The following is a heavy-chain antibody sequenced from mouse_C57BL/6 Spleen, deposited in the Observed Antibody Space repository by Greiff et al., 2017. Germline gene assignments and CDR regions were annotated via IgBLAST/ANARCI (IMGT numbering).Heavy chain of an antibody. V-gene: IGHV1-55*01. CDR1: GYTFTSYW. Sequence: VQLQQSGAELVKPGASVKMSCKASGYTFTSYWITWVKQRPGQGLEWIGDIYPGSGSTNYNEKFKSKATLTVDTSSSTAYMQLSSLPSEDSAVYYCARSTVVDDWGQGTTLTVSS. J-gene: IGHJ2*01. CDR2: IYPGSGST. D-gene: IGHD1-1*01. CDR3: ARSTVVDD.